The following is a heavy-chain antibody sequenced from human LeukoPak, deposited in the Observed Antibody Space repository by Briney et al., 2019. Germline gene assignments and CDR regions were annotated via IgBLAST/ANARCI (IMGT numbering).Heavy chain of an antibody. CDR3: APLIGAYFDY. D-gene: IGHD3-10*01. V-gene: IGHV1-3*04. CDR1: GYTFTKHP. Sequence: GASVKVSCKTSGYTFTKHPMHWVRQAPGQRLEWMGWINTDNGNTKYSEKFQGRVAITRDTSASTAYMELNSLTSGDTALYYCAPLIGAYFDYWGQGTLVTVSS. CDR2: INTDNGNT. J-gene: IGHJ4*02.